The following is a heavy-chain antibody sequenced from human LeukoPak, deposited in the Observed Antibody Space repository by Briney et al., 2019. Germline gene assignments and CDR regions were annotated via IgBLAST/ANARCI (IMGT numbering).Heavy chain of an antibody. V-gene: IGHV3-23*01. CDR2: ISVSGGSE. CDR3: ASHAHAYDSSGYFDS. J-gene: IGHJ4*02. CDR1: GFTVSSNY. D-gene: IGHD3-22*01. Sequence: GGSLRFSCAASGFTVSSNYMSWVRQAPGKGLEWVSGISVSGGSEYYADSVKGRFSVSRDNSKHTVYLQMNSLRAEYTAVYFCASHAHAYDSSGYFDSRGQGALVTVFS.